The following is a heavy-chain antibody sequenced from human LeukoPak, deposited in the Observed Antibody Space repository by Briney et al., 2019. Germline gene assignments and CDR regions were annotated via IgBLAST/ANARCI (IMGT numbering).Heavy chain of an antibody. V-gene: IGHV3-23*01. Sequence: GGSLRLSCAASGFTSSSYALNWVRQAPGKGLEWVATVSGSGDRMYHADSVKGRFTISRDNSKNTIYLQMDSLRAEDTALYYCAKAAAAPGFDFWGQGTLVTVSS. J-gene: IGHJ4*02. D-gene: IGHD6-13*01. CDR3: AKAAAAPGFDF. CDR2: VSGSGDRM. CDR1: GFTSSSYA.